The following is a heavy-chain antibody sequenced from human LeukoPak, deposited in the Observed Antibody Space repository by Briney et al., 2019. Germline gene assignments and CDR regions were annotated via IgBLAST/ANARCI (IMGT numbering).Heavy chain of an antibody. CDR1: GFSFNRYE. CDR3: AKWFPGNMDV. V-gene: IGHV3-48*03. CDR2: IHTSASTT. Sequence: GGSLRLSCEASGFSFNRYEFIWVRQAPGKGLEWVSYIHTSASTTYYADSVRGRFSISRDNAKSSLYLQMNSLRAEDTAVYYCAKWFPGNMDVWGKGTTVTVSS. D-gene: IGHD3-22*01. J-gene: IGHJ6*04.